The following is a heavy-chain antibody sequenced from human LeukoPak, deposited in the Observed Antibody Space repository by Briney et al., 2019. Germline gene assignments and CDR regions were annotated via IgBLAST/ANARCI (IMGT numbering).Heavy chain of an antibody. J-gene: IGHJ5*02. V-gene: IGHV3-53*01. CDR2: IYSGDNT. CDR3: ARAVGYGDYNWFDP. D-gene: IGHD4-17*01. Sequence: GGSLRLSCVASGFTVSSYYVSWVRQAPGKGLEWVSIIYSGDNTYYADSVKGRFTISRDNSKNTLYLQMNSLRAEDTAVYYCARAVGYGDYNWFDPWGQGTLVTVSS. CDR1: GFTVSSYY.